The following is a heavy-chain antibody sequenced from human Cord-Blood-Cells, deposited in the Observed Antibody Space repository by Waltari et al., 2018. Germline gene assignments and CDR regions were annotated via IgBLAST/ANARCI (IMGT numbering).Heavy chain of an antibody. J-gene: IGHJ4*02. V-gene: IGHV4-34*01. CDR1: GGSFSGYY. D-gene: IGHD3-22*01. CDR3: ARGRGNDSSGYYYVDY. Sequence: QVQLQQWGAGLLKPSETLSLTCAVYGGSFSGYYWSWIRQPPGKGLEWIGEINNSGSTNYSPSIKSRVTVSVDTSKNQFSLKLRSVTAAGTAVYYCARGRGNDSSGYYYVDYWGQGTLVTVSS. CDR2: INNSGST.